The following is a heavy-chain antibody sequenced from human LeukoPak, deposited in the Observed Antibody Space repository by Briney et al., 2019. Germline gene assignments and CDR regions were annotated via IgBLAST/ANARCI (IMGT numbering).Heavy chain of an antibody. V-gene: IGHV1-69*04. J-gene: IGHJ6*02. D-gene: IGHD2-15*01. CDR3: ARENIVVVVAADYYYGMDV. CDR2: IIPILGIA. CDR1: GGTFSSYA. Sequence: AASVKVSCKASGGTFSSYAISWVRQAPGQGLEWMGRIIPILGIANYAQKFQGRVTITADKSTSTAYMELSSLRSEDTAVYYCARENIVVVVAADYYYGMDVWGQGTTVTVSS.